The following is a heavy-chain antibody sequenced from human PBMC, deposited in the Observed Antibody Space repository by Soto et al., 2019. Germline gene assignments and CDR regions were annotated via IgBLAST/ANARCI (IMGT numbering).Heavy chain of an antibody. CDR2: INPSGGST. V-gene: IGHV1-46*01. D-gene: IGHD2-21*02. CDR3: AREFFAYCGGDCPPGFDP. J-gene: IGHJ5*02. CDR1: GYTFTSYY. Sequence: ASVKVSCKASGYTFTSYYMHWVRQAPGQGLEWMGIINPSGGSTSYAQKFQGRVTMTRDTSTSTVYMELSSLRSEDTAVNYCAREFFAYCGGDCPPGFDPRGQGTLVTVSS.